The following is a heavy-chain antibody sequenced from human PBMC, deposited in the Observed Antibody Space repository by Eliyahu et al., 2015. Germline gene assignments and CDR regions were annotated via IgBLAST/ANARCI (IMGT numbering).Heavy chain of an antibody. CDR3: ARGARAIVVVPAAI. CDR2: ISSSSRYI. Sequence: ECLSXISSSSRYIYYXDSVKGRFTISRDNAKNSLYLQMNSLRAEDTAVYYCARGARAIVVVPAAIWGQGTLVTVSS. D-gene: IGHD2-2*01. J-gene: IGHJ4*02. V-gene: IGHV3-21*01.